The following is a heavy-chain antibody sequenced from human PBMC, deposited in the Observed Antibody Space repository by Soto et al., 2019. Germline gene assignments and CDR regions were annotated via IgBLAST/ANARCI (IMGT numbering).Heavy chain of an antibody. Sequence: EVQLVESGGGLVKPGGSLRLSCAASGFTFSSYSMNWVRQAPGKGLEWVSSISSSGSYIYYADSVKGQFTISRDNAKNSLYLQMNTIRAEDTTAYYCARDRDYDSSGYYNPRSGMDVWGDGTTVTVSS. CDR1: GFTFSSYS. J-gene: IGHJ6*04. CDR3: ARDRDYDSSGYYNPRSGMDV. CDR2: ISSSGSYI. D-gene: IGHD3-22*01. V-gene: IGHV3-21*01.